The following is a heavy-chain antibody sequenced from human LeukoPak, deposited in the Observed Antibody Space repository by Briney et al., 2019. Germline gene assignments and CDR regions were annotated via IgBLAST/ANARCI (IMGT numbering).Heavy chain of an antibody. V-gene: IGHV3-33*01. J-gene: IGHJ5*02. CDR2: ILYNGSNK. CDR1: GFTFSSPG. CDR3: ARAGGYCSGGSCYRGYSWFDP. Sequence: GGSLRLSCAASGFTFSSPGMHWVRQAPGKGLEWVAVILYNGSNKYYADSVKGRLTISRDNSKNTLYLQMNSLRVEDTAVYYCARAGGYCSGGSCYRGYSWFDPWGQGTLVTVSS. D-gene: IGHD2-15*01.